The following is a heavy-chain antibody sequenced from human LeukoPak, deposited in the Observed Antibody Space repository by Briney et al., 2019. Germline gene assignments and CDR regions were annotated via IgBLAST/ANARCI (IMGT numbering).Heavy chain of an antibody. CDR2: INPGRDST. D-gene: IGHD6-19*01. J-gene: IGHJ4*02. V-gene: IGHV1-46*01. CDR3: ARDVGSGTYMFDF. Sequence: ASVKVSCKASGYTSSSYYIHWVRQAPGQGLEWMETINPGRDSTSYAQKFQGRVIMTRDTSTSTVDMDLSSLRSDDTAVYYCARDVGSGTYMFDFWGQGTLVTVSS. CDR1: GYTSSSYY.